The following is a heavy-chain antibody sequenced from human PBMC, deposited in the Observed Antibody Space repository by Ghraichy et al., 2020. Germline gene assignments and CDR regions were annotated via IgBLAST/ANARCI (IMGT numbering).Heavy chain of an antibody. CDR3: ARGGDYGETSGYGMDV. D-gene: IGHD4-17*01. J-gene: IGHJ6*02. V-gene: IGHV1-69*13. CDR1: GGTFSSLA. CDR2: IIPILATA. Sequence: SVKVSCKASGGTFSSLAISWMRQAPGQGLEWLGGIIPILATAHYARKFEARVTITADESTSTVYMELSGLRSEDTAVYYCARGGDYGETSGYGMDVWGQGTTVTISS.